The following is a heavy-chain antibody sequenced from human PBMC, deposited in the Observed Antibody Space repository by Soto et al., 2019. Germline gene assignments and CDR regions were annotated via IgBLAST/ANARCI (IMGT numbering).Heavy chain of an antibody. CDR2: ISWNSASI. V-gene: IGHV3-9*01. Sequence: EVQLVESGGGLVQPGRSLRLSCAASGFTFDDFAMHWVRQPPGKGLAWVSGISWNSASIVYADSVKGRFTISRDNAKNSLYLQLDSLGVEDTAFYYCAKGPGLVASSGSPDSWGQGTLVSVSS. CDR1: GFTFDDFA. D-gene: IGHD2-8*02. J-gene: IGHJ4*02. CDR3: AKGPGLVASSGSPDS.